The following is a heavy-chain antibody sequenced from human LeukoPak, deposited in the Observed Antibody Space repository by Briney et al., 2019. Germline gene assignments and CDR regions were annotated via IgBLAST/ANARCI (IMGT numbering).Heavy chain of an antibody. CDR2: INHSGST. J-gene: IGHJ5*02. CDR3: ARVDYDSSGTTFDP. CDR1: GGSFSGYY. Sequence: WETLSLTCAVYGGSFSGYYWSWIRQPPGKGLEWIGEINHSGSTNYNPSLKSRVTISVDTSKNQFSLKLSSVTAADTAVYYCARVDYDSSGTTFDPWGQGTLVTVSS. D-gene: IGHD3-22*01. V-gene: IGHV4-34*01.